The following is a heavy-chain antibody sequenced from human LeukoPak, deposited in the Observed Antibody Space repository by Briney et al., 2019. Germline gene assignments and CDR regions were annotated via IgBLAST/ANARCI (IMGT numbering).Heavy chain of an antibody. CDR3: ARDGQWLGHFDY. CDR2: ISYDGSNK. V-gene: IGHV3-30*04. CDR1: GFTFSSYA. J-gene: IGHJ4*02. Sequence: GGSLRLSCAASGFTFSSYAMHWARQAPGKGLEWVAVISYDGSNKYYADSVKGRFTISRDNSKNTLYLQMNSLRAEDTAVYYCARDGQWLGHFDYWGQGTLVTVSS. D-gene: IGHD6-19*01.